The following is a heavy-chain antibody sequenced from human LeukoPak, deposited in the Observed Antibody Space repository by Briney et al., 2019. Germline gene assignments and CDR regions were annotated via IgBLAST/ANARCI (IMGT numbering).Heavy chain of an antibody. CDR1: GGSISSYY. J-gene: IGHJ4*02. CDR3: ARAGDFWSGYYPYYFDY. V-gene: IGHV4-59*01. D-gene: IGHD3-3*01. CDR2: IYYSGST. Sequence: SETLSLTCTVSGGSISSYYWSWIRQPPGKGLEWIGYIYYSGSTNYNPSLKSRVTISVDTSKNQFSLKLSSVTAAGTAVYYCARAGDFWSGYYPYYFDYWGQGTLVTVSS.